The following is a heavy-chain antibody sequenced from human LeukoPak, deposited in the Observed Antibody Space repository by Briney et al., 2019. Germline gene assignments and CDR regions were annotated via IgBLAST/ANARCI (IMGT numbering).Heavy chain of an antibody. Sequence: GGSLRLSCVASGFSFSNYWMSWVRQAPGKGLEWVANIRKDGSDKYYIDSVKGRFTISRDNAKNPLYLQMNSLRAEDTAVYYCARVSYGGTDYWGQGTLVTVSS. D-gene: IGHD4-23*01. CDR1: GFSFSNYW. CDR2: IRKDGSDK. J-gene: IGHJ4*02. V-gene: IGHV3-7*01. CDR3: ARVSYGGTDY.